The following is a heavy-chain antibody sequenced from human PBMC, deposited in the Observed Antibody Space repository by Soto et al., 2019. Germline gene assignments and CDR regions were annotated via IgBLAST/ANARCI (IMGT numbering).Heavy chain of an antibody. CDR2: ISYDGSNK. Sequence: QVQLVESGGGVVQPGRSLRLSCAASGFTFSSYGMHWVRQAPGKGLEWVAVISYDGSNKYYVDSVKGRFSISRDNAKNSLYLQMNSLRAEDTAVYYCARVGAPGGYYYYFDYWGRGTQVIVSS. D-gene: IGHD3-22*01. V-gene: IGHV3-30*03. J-gene: IGHJ4*02. CDR3: ARVGAPGGYYYYFDY. CDR1: GFTFSSYG.